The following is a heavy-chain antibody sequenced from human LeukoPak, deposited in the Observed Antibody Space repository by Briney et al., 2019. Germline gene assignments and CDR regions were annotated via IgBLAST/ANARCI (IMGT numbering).Heavy chain of an antibody. CDR1: GYTFTSYG. D-gene: IGHD3-22*01. J-gene: IGHJ3*02. Sequence: GASVKVSCKASGYTFTSYGISWVRQAPGQGLEWMGWISAYNGNTIYAHKLEGRVTMTTETSTSTPSMELRVLRSDETAVYYCARCDGSSGYYGPLAAFDIWGQGTMVTVSS. CDR3: ARCDGSSGYYGPLAAFDI. V-gene: IGHV1-18*01. CDR2: ISAYNGNT.